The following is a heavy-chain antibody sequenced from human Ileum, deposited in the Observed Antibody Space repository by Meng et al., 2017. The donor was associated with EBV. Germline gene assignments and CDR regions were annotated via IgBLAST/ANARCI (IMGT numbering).Heavy chain of an antibody. Sequence: EVQLVESGXXLVKPGGSLRLSCAASGFTFSSYSMNWVRQAPGKGLEWVSSISSSSSYIYYADSVKGRFTISRDNAKNSLYLQMNSLRAEDTAVYYCARAPPYGPCFDYWGQGTLVTVSS. D-gene: IGHD4-17*01. J-gene: IGHJ4*02. CDR3: ARAPPYGPCFDY. CDR2: ISSSSSYI. V-gene: IGHV3-21*01. CDR1: GFTFSSYS.